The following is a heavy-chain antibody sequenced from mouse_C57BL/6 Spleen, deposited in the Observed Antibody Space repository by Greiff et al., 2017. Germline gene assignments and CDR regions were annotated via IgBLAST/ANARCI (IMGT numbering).Heavy chain of an antibody. CDR3: ATMVTTKVFAY. J-gene: IGHJ3*01. CDR1: GYAFSRSW. V-gene: IGHV1-82*01. Sequence: QVQLQQSGPELVKPGASVKISCKASGYAFSRSWMNWVKQRPGTGLEWIGRIYPGDGDTNYTVKFTGKATLTADNSSSTAYMQLSSLTSEDSAVSFCATMVTTKVFAYWGQGTLVTVSA. D-gene: IGHD2-2*01. CDR2: IYPGDGDT.